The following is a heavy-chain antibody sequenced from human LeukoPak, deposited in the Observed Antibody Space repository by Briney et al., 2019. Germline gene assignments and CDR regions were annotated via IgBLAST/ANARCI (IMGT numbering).Heavy chain of an antibody. V-gene: IGHV4-30-4*08. J-gene: IGHJ4*02. CDR2: IYYSGST. D-gene: IGHD2-2*01. CDR1: GGSISSGDYY. CDR3: ASVVVPAAGGDY. Sequence: PSETLSLTCTVSGGSISSGDYYWSWIRQPPGKGLEWIGYIYYSGSTYYNPSLKSRVTISVDTSKNQFSLKLSSVTAADTAVYYCASVVVPAAGGDYWGQGTLVTVSS.